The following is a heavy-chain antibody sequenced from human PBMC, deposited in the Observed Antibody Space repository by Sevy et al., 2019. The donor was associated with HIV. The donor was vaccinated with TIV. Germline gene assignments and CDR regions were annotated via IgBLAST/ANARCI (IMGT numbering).Heavy chain of an antibody. V-gene: IGHV3-30-3*01. CDR1: GFIFGSYA. Sequence: GGSLRLSCAASGFIFGSYAMNWVHQAPGKGLEWVAVISYDGSHKYYADSVKARFTISRDSSKNTLYLQMHSLRTDDTAVYYCARDPGSSWSSFDYWGQGTLVTVSS. J-gene: IGHJ4*02. CDR2: ISYDGSHK. D-gene: IGHD6-13*01. CDR3: ARDPGSSWSSFDY.